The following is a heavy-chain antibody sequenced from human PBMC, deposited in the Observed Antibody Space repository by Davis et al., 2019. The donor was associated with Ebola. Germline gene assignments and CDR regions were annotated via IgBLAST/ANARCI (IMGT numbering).Heavy chain of an antibody. CDR3: VRGWGRSGLDV. V-gene: IGHV6-1*01. J-gene: IGHJ6*02. CDR2: TYYTSKWHN. Sequence: HSQTLSLTCAISGNSFSRRGTAWHLIRQSPSRGLEWLGRTYYTSKWHNDYGESVKSRISINPDTSKNQLSLQLNSVTPEDAAVYYCVRGWGRSGLDVWGQGTTVTVSS. CDR1: GNSFSRRGTA. D-gene: IGHD3-16*01.